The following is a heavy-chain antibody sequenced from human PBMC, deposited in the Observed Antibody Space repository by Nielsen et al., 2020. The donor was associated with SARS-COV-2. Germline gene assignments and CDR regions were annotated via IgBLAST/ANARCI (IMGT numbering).Heavy chain of an antibody. J-gene: IGHJ4*02. CDR2: IYYSGST. CDR3: ARLNAYSYGLPEGYYFDY. D-gene: IGHD5-18*01. CDR1: GGSISSGGYY. V-gene: IGHV4-61*08. Sequence: SETLSLTCTVSGGSISSGGYYWSWIRQHPGKGLEWIGYIYYSGSTNYNPSLKSRVTISVDTSKNQFSLKLSSVTAADTAVYYCARLNAYSYGLPEGYYFDYWGQGTLVTVSS.